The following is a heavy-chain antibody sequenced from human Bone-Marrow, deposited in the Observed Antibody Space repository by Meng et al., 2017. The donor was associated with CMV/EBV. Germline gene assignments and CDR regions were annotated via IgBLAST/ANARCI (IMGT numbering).Heavy chain of an antibody. Sequence: LESLSLSCSASGCSISSSSYYWGWIRQPPGKGLEWIGSIYYSGSTYYNPSLKSRVTISVDTSKNQFSLKLSSVTAADTAVYYCARDGMRGSLHRAFDIWGQGTMVTVSS. CDR1: GCSISSSSYY. J-gene: IGHJ3*02. CDR2: IYYSGST. CDR3: ARDGMRGSLHRAFDI. V-gene: IGHV4-39*07. D-gene: IGHD1-1*01.